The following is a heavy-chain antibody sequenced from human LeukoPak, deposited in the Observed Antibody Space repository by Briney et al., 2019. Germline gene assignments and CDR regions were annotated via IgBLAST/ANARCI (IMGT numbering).Heavy chain of an antibody. Sequence: AAVTVSYKPSVYTFTIYDINWVRQATGQGREWMGWMNPNRGDTGYGQKFQGRVTMTRNTSISTAYMELSSLRSEDTAVYYCARIRSPWKVTTAINWFDRWGQGTLVTVSS. J-gene: IGHJ5*02. V-gene: IGHV1-8*01. CDR2: MNPNRGDT. D-gene: IGHD4-17*01. CDR1: VYTFTIYD. CDR3: ARIRSPWKVTTAINWFDR.